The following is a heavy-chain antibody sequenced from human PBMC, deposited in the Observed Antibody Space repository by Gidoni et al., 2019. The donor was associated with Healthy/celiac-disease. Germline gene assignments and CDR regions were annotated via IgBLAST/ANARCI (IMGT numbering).Heavy chain of an antibody. Sequence: EVQLVESGGGLVQPGGSLRLSCAASGFTFDDYAIHCVRQAPGQGMEWVSGISWNSGSIGYADSVKGRFTISRDNAKNSLYLQMNSLRAEDTALYYCAKSEINYYDSSGSQGWIYYYYGMDVWGQGTTVTVSS. CDR1: GFTFDDYA. J-gene: IGHJ6*02. CDR3: AKSEINYYDSSGSQGWIYYYYGMDV. D-gene: IGHD3-22*01. CDR2: ISWNSGSI. V-gene: IGHV3-9*01.